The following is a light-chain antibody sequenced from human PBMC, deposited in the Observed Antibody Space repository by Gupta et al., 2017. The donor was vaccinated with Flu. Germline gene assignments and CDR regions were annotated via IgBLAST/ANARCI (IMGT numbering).Light chain of an antibody. CDR1: SSDVGGYDD. CDR2: EVT. J-gene: IGLJ2*01. Sequence: QSALTQPASVSGSPGQSTTISCTGISSDVGGYDDVSWYQQNPGKAPKPMNDEVTNRPSGVSNRFSGSKSGNTVSRTISGLQAEDEAEYDCSAYISTTLEVVCGGGTKLTV. V-gene: IGLV2-14*01. CDR3: SAYISTTLEVV.